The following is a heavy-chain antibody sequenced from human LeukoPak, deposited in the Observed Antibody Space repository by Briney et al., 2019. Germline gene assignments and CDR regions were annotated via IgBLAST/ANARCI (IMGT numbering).Heavy chain of an antibody. V-gene: IGHV4-59*12. CDR2: VYYSGST. D-gene: IGHD3-22*01. CDR3: ARDSYDSSGYQIDY. Sequence: SETLSLTCTVSGGSISSYYWNWIRQTPGKGLEWIGYVYYSGSTNYNPSLKSRVTISVDVSKNQFSLKLSSVTAADTAVYYCARDSYDSSGYQIDYWGQGTLVTVSS. CDR1: GGSISSYY. J-gene: IGHJ4*02.